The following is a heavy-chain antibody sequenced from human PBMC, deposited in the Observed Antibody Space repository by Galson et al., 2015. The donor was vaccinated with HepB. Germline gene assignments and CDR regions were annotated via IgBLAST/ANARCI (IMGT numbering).Heavy chain of an antibody. Sequence: SVKVSCKASGVSFSSYAISWVRQAPGHGLEWMGGIIPMFGSPNIAQKFQGRVTITADESTTTAYMELRSLRSDDTALYYCATFGKVSWDCVFVHWGQGSLVTVSS. J-gene: IGHJ4*02. CDR3: ATFGKVSWDCVFVH. CDR1: GVSFSSYA. CDR2: IIPMFGSP. D-gene: IGHD2-15*01. V-gene: IGHV1-69*13.